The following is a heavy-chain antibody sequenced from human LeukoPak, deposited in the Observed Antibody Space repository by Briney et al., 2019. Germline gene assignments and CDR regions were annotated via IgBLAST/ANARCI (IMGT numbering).Heavy chain of an antibody. J-gene: IGHJ4*02. Sequence: PGGSLRLSCAASGFTVSNNYMTWVRQAPGKGLEWVSLIYSGGSTYYADSVQGRFTISRDSSKNTLYLQMSSLRADDTAVFYCARVSRHCSGGNCYNLFVYWGPGTLVTVSS. CDR2: IYSGGST. D-gene: IGHD2-15*01. CDR3: ARVSRHCSGGNCYNLFVY. V-gene: IGHV3-66*01. CDR1: GFTVSNNY.